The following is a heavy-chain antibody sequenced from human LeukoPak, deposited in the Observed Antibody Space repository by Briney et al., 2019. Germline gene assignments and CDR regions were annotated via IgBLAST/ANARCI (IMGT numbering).Heavy chain of an antibody. V-gene: IGHV1-24*01. D-gene: IGHD3-3*01. CDR2: FDPEDGET. CDR3: ARDLRQDFWSGYYSTSRDWYFDL. J-gene: IGHJ2*01. Sequence: GASVKVSCNVSGYTLTELSMHWVRQAPGKGLEWMGGFDPEDGETIYAQNFQGRVTMTEDTSTDTAYMELSSLRSEDTAVYYCARDLRQDFWSGYYSTSRDWYFDLWGRGTLVTVSS. CDR1: GYTLTELS.